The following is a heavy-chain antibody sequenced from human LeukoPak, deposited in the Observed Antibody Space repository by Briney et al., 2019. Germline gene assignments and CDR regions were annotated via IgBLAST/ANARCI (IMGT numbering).Heavy chain of an antibody. Sequence: SETLSLTCTVSGYSISGGYYWGWIRQPPGKGLEWIGSIYHSGSTYYNPSLKSRVTISVDTSKNQFSLKLSSVTAADTAVYYCARVKGVVTAILDYWGQGTLVTVSS. D-gene: IGHD2-21*02. CDR3: ARVKGVVTAILDY. CDR1: GYSISGGYY. J-gene: IGHJ4*02. V-gene: IGHV4-38-2*02. CDR2: IYHSGST.